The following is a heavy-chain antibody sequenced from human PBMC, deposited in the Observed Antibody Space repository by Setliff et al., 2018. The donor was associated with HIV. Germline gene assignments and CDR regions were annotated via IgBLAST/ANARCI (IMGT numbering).Heavy chain of an antibody. D-gene: IGHD3-10*01. CDR2: FYDGGST. Sequence: PSETLSLTCTVSGGSISSYYWSWIRQPPGKGLEWIGSFYDGGSTYYNPSLKSRVTISVDTSKNQFSLKLSSVTAADTAVYYCARAISTPSYYYHMDVWGTGTPVTVSS. J-gene: IGHJ6*03. CDR3: ARAISTPSYYYHMDV. CDR1: GGSISSYY. V-gene: IGHV4-59*12.